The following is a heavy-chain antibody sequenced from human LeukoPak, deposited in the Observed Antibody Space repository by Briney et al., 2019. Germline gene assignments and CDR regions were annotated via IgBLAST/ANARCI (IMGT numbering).Heavy chain of an antibody. Sequence: GESLKISCKGSGYKFTNYWIGWVRQMPGKGLEWMGIIYPGDSDTRYSPSFQGQVTISADKSISTAYLQWSSLKASDTAMYYCARLYYYDSSGYPSPFDYWGQGTLVTVSS. CDR1: GYKFTNYW. D-gene: IGHD3-22*01. CDR2: IYPGDSDT. J-gene: IGHJ4*02. CDR3: ARLYYYDSSGYPSPFDY. V-gene: IGHV5-51*01.